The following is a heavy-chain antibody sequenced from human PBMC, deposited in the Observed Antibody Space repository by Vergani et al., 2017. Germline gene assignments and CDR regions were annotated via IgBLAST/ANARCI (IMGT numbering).Heavy chain of an antibody. D-gene: IGHD6-19*01. CDR1: GFTFSSYA. J-gene: IGHJ5*02. CDR2: ISGSGGST. Sequence: EVQLLESGGGLVQPGGSLRLSCAASGFTFSSYAMSWVRQAPGKGLEWVSAISGSGGSTYYADSVKGRFTISRDHAKNSLYLQMNSLRAEDTAVYYCARDYEAEQWLASTNWFDPWGQGTLVTVSS. V-gene: IGHV3-23*01. CDR3: ARDYEAEQWLASTNWFDP.